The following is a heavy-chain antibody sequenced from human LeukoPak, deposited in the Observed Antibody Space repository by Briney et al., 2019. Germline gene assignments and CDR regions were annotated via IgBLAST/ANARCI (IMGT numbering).Heavy chain of an antibody. J-gene: IGHJ6*03. D-gene: IGHD6-13*01. CDR2: IYYSGSA. Sequence: PSETLSLTCTVSGGSISGYYWTWIRQPPGKGLEWIGYIYYSGSAYYNPSLKSRVAMSVDTSKNQFSLKLSSVTAADTAVYYCASTAAAGWYYYYYMDVWGKGTTVTVSS. CDR1: GGSISGYY. V-gene: IGHV4-59*08. CDR3: ASTAAAGWYYYYYMDV.